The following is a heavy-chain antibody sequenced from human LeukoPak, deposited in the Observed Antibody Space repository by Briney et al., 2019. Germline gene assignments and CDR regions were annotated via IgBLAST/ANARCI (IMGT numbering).Heavy chain of an antibody. J-gene: IGHJ5*02. V-gene: IGHV3-23*01. CDR2: ISGSGGST. CDR1: GFTFSSYA. D-gene: IGHD3-9*01. CDR3: AKAEYYDILTGYRNNWFDP. Sequence: GGSLRLSCAASGFTFSSYAMSWVRQAPGKGLEWVSAISGSGGSTYYADSVKGRFTISRDNSKNTLYLQMNSLRAEDTAVYYCAKAEYYDILTGYRNNWFDPWGQGTLVTVSS.